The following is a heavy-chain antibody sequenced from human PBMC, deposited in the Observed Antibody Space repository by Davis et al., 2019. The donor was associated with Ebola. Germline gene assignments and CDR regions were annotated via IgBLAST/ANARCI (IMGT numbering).Heavy chain of an antibody. CDR3: ARNFDWYDNS. D-gene: IGHD3-9*01. CDR2: ISSSSNYV. V-gene: IGHV3-21*01. Sequence: PGGSLRLSCAVSGFTFSSYSMNWVRQAPGKGLEWVSSISSSSNYVDYADSVKGRFTISRDNAKNSLFLRMNSLRAEDTAVYYCARNFDWYDNSWGQGTLVTVSS. CDR1: GFTFSSYS. J-gene: IGHJ4*02.